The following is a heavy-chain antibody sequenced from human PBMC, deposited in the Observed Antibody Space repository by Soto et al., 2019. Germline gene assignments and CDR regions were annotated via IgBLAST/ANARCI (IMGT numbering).Heavy chain of an antibody. V-gene: IGHV3-66*01. CDR1: GFTVSTNY. CDR3: AKDAPLQY. J-gene: IGHJ4*02. Sequence: EVQLVESGGGLVQPGGSLRLSCAASGFTVSTNYMSWVRQAPGKGLEWVSVIYTGGSTYYADSVKGRFTISRDNSKNTLYLKMNSLRAEDTAVYYCAKDAPLQYWGQGTLVTVSS. CDR2: IYTGGST.